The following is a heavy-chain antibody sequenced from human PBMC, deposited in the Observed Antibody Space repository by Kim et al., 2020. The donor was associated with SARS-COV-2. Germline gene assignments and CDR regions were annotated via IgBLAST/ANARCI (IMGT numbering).Heavy chain of an antibody. D-gene: IGHD3-10*01. V-gene: IGHV3-33*01. CDR2: IWYDGSNK. Sequence: GGSLRLSCAASGFTFSSYGMHWVRQAPGKGLEWVAVIWYDGSNKYYADSVKGRFTISRDNSKNTLYLQMNSLRAEDTAVYYCARDCRAGLGPFDYWGQGTLVTVSS. CDR3: ARDCRAGLGPFDY. CDR1: GFTFSSYG. J-gene: IGHJ4*02.